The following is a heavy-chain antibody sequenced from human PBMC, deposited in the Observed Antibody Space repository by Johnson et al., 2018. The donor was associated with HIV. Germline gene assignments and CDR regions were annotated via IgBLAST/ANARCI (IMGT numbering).Heavy chain of an antibody. CDR3: AKDRGLSAFDI. D-gene: IGHD3-10*01. Sequence: VQLVESGGGVVQPGRSLRLSCAASGFTFSSYWMSWVRQAPGKGLEWVANIKQDGSNKYYADSVKGRFTISRDNSKNTLYLQMNSLRAEDTAVYYCAKDRGLSAFDIWGQGTMVTVSS. CDR1: GFTFSSYW. V-gene: IGHV3-7*01. CDR2: IKQDGSNK. J-gene: IGHJ3*02.